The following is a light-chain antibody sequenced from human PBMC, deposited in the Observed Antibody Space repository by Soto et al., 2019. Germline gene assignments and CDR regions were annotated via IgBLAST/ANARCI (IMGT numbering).Light chain of an antibody. V-gene: IGKV1-9*01. CDR2: GAS. CDR1: QDISSY. J-gene: IGKJ3*01. Sequence: DIQLTQSPSFLSASVGDRVTITCRAGQDISSYLAWYQQKPGKAPNLLIFGASSLQSGVPSRFSGSGSGAEFALTINSLQPQDFATYYCQQLNSYSMVTFGPGTKVDIK. CDR3: QQLNSYSMVT.